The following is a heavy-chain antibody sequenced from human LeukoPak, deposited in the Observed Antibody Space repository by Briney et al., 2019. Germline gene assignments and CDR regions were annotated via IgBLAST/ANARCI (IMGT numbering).Heavy chain of an antibody. Sequence: GGSLRLSCVASGFTFSTYWMSWVRQTPGKGLEWVASIKQGGSEKYYLDSVKGRFTISRDNSKNTLYLQMNSLKADDTAVYYCAKDRPEFDYWGQGTLVTVSS. CDR1: GFTFSTYW. CDR3: AKDRPEFDY. V-gene: IGHV3-7*05. J-gene: IGHJ4*02. CDR2: IKQGGSEK.